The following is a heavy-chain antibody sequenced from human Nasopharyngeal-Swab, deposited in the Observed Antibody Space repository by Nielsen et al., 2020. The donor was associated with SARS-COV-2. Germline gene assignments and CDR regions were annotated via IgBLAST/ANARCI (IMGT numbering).Heavy chain of an antibody. J-gene: IGHJ3*02. Sequence: SQTPSLTRAISGDSVSSNNAAWPWIRQSPSRGLEWLGRTYYRSKWYNEYAASVKSRVTINPDTSKNQISLQVNSMTAEDTAVYYCARRQMGAHAFDIWGQGTMVTVSS. V-gene: IGHV6-1*01. D-gene: IGHD3-16*01. CDR2: TYYRSKWYN. CDR3: ARRQMGAHAFDI. CDR1: GDSVSSNNAA.